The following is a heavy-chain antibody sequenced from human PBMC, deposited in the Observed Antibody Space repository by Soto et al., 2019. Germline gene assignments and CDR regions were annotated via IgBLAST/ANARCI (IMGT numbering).Heavy chain of an antibody. J-gene: IGHJ6*03. V-gene: IGHV4-4*02. Sequence: TLSLTCAVSSGSISTSNWWSWVRQPPGKGLEWIGEIYRSGSTNYNPSLKSRVTISVDKSKNQSSLKLSSVTAADTAVYYCARGNRDYYYYMDVWGKGTTVTVSS. CDR2: IYRSGST. D-gene: IGHD3-10*01. CDR1: SGSISTSNW. CDR3: ARGNRDYYYYMDV.